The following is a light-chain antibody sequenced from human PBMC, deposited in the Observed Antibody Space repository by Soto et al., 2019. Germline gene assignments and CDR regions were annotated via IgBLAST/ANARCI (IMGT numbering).Light chain of an antibody. V-gene: IGKV3-20*01. CDR3: QQYVASPYT. J-gene: IGKJ2*01. Sequence: IVMTQSPGTLSLSPGERATLSCGASQSINSRSLAWYQQKPGQAPRLLIYDASSRATGIPDRFSASGSGTDFTLTISSREPEDFAVYDCQQYVASPYTFGQGTKVDIK. CDR2: DAS. CDR1: QSINSRS.